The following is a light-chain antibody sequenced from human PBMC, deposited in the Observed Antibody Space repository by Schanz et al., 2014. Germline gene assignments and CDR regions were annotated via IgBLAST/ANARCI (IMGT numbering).Light chain of an antibody. Sequence: EIVLTQSPATLSLSPGERATLSCRASQSVSSYLAWYQQKPGQAPRLLIYDASNRATGIPARFSGSGSGTDFTLTISSLEPEDFAVYYCQQYGTSPLTFGGGTKVGIK. J-gene: IGKJ4*01. V-gene: IGKV3-11*01. CDR1: QSVSSY. CDR2: DAS. CDR3: QQYGTSPLT.